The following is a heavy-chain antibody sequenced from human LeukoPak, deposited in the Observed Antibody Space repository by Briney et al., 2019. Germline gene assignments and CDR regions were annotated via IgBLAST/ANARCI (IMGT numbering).Heavy chain of an antibody. D-gene: IGHD3-10*01. J-gene: IGHJ4*02. CDR1: GFTFNNYW. Sequence: GGSLRLSCAASGFTFNNYWIHWVRQVPGKGLVWVSRINNDGSSASYVDSVKGRFTISRDNSKNIVYLRMNSLRAEDTAVYFCANSRGYGSGNLWGQGTLVTVSS. CDR2: INNDGSSA. V-gene: IGHV3-74*01. CDR3: ANSRGYGSGNL.